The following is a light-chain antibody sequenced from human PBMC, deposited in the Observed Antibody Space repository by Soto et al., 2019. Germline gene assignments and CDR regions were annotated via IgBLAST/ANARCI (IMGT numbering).Light chain of an antibody. Sequence: EIVLTQSPGTLSASPGDIVTLSFSASQSVSSYLAWYQQKPGQAPRLLIYDASNRATGIPARFSGSGSGTDFTLTISSLEPEDFAVYYCQQRSNWPPITFGQGTRLEIK. CDR1: QSVSSY. J-gene: IGKJ5*01. CDR3: QQRSNWPPIT. V-gene: IGKV3-11*01. CDR2: DAS.